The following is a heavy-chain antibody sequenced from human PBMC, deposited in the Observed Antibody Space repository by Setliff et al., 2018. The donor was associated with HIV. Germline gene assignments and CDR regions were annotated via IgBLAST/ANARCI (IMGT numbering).Heavy chain of an antibody. CDR3: TRSHSTRDAFDI. V-gene: IGHV3-21*01. CDR1: GFTFFDYA. D-gene: IGHD2-2*01. CDR2: ISSSGSYI. J-gene: IGHJ3*02. Sequence: PGGSLRLSCAASGFTFFDYALNWVRQAPGKGLEWVSSISSSGSYIYYADSVKGRFTISRDHATSALYLQMDSLRAEDTALYYCTRSHSTRDAFDIRGQGTMVTVSS.